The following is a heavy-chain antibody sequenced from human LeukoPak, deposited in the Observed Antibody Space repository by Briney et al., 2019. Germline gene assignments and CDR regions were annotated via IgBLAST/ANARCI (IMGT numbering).Heavy chain of an antibody. J-gene: IGHJ4*02. CDR3: ARRQGEGAQYYFDV. CDR2: IYPGDSDT. Sequence: GESLKISCKGSGYSFTSYWIGWVRQMPGKGLEWLGIIYPGDSDTRYSPSFQGHVTSSADKSISTAYMQWSSLKASDAAMYYCARRQGEGAQYYFDVWGQGTLVTVSS. D-gene: IGHD1-26*01. V-gene: IGHV5-51*01. CDR1: GYSFTSYW.